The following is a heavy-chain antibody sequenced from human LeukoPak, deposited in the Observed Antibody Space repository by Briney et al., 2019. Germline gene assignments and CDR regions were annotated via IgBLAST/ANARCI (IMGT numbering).Heavy chain of an antibody. Sequence: PSETLSLTCSVSSDSISSPSGTYFWGWIRQPAGKGLEWIGRINTSGSTTYNPSLKSRVTMSVDTSKNQFSLKVTSVTAADTAVYYCARYRLGWFDPWGQGTLVTVSS. V-gene: IGHV4-61*02. CDR1: SDSISSPSGTYF. J-gene: IGHJ5*02. CDR2: INTSGST. D-gene: IGHD1-1*01. CDR3: ARYRLGWFDP.